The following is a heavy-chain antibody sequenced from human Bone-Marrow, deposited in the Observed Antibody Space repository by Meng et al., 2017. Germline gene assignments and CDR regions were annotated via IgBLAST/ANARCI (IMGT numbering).Heavy chain of an antibody. CDR3: ARCRLGYCSSTSCYFYWGYYYYGMDV. CDR2: IYTSGST. J-gene: IGHJ6*02. D-gene: IGHD2-2*01. CDR1: GGSISSSSYY. Sequence: SETLSLTCTVSGGSISSSSYYWSWIRQPAGKGLEWIGRIYTSGSTNYNPSLKSRVTMSVDTSKNQFSLKLSSVTAADTAVYYCARCRLGYCSSTSCYFYWGYYYYGMDVWGQGTTVTVSS. V-gene: IGHV4-61*02.